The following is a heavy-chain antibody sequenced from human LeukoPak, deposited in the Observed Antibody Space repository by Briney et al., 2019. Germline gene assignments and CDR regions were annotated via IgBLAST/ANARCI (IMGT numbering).Heavy chain of an antibody. CDR2: IIPIFGTA. CDR3: AREVVVTAAVDY. Sequence: EASVKVSCKASGGTFSSYAISWVRQAPGQGLEWMGGIIPIFGTANYAQKFQGRVTITADESTSTAYMELSSLRSEDTAVYYCAREVVVTAAVDYWGQGTLVTVSS. J-gene: IGHJ4*02. V-gene: IGHV1-69*01. CDR1: GGTFSSYA. D-gene: IGHD2-21*02.